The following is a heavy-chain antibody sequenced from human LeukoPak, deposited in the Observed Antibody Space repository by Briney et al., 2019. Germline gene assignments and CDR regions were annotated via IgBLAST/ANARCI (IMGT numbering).Heavy chain of an antibody. Sequence: ASVKVSCKASGYTFTSYYMHWVRQAPGQGLEWMGIINPSGGSTSYAQKFQGRVTMTRDTSTSTVYMELSSLRSEDTAVYYSARDHEVVVPADPGNYWGQGTLVTVSS. CDR1: GYTFTSYY. J-gene: IGHJ4*02. V-gene: IGHV1-46*01. D-gene: IGHD2-2*01. CDR3: ARDHEVVVPADPGNY. CDR2: INPSGGST.